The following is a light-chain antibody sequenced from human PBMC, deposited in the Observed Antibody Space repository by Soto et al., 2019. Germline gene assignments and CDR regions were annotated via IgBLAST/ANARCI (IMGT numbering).Light chain of an antibody. J-gene: IGLJ2*01. V-gene: IGLV7-46*01. CDR1: TGAVTSNHH. CDR3: LLSYNAARV. Sequence: QAVVTQEPSLTVSPGGTGTLTCGSSTGAVTSNHHPYWFQQKAGQAPRTLIYDTSNKHSWTPARFSGSLLGDKGALTLSGAQPEDEAQYYCLLSYNAARVFGGGTKLTVL. CDR2: DTS.